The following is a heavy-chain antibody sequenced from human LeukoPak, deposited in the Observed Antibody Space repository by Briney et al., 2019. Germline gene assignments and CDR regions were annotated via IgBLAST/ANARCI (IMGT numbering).Heavy chain of an antibody. J-gene: IGHJ4*02. V-gene: IGHV4-39*01. CDR1: GGSISSSSYY. CDR2: IYYSGST. D-gene: IGHD2-2*01. Sequence: RASETLSLTCTVSGGSISSSSYYWGWIRQPPGKGLEWIGSIYYSGSTYYNPSLKSRVTISVDTSKNQFSLKLSSVTAADTAVYYCARHGIVVVPAASRPLRYFDYWGRGTLVTVSS. CDR3: ARHGIVVVPAASRPLRYFDY.